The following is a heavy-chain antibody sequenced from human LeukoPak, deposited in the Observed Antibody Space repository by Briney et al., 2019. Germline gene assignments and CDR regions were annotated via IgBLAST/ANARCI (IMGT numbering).Heavy chain of an antibody. CDR2: IYYSGST. J-gene: IGHJ5*02. D-gene: IGHD4-17*01. V-gene: IGHV4-59*08. CDR1: GGSISSYY. Sequence: PSETLSLTRTVSGGSISSYYWSWIRQPPGKGLERIGYIYYSGSTNYNPSLKSRVTISVDTSKNQFSLKLSSVTAADTAVYYCARRGGNYGDYENWFDPWGQGTLVTVSS. CDR3: ARRGGNYGDYENWFDP.